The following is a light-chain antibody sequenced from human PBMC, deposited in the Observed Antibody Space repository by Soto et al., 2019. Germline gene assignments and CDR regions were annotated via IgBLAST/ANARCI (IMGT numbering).Light chain of an antibody. V-gene: IGKV3-20*01. CDR1: QTISSSY. J-gene: IGKJ1*01. CDR2: GAS. CDR3: QPYGSSRT. Sequence: EIVLTQSPGTLSLSPGERATLSCRASQTISSSYLAWYQQKPGQAPRLLIYGASSRATGIPDRFSGRGSGTDFPLTISTLEPDDFAVYYCQPYGSSRTFGQGTKVVVK.